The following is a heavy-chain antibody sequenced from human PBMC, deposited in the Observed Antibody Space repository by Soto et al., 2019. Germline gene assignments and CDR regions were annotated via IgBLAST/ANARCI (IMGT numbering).Heavy chain of an antibody. CDR1: GYTFTSYA. D-gene: IGHD2-21*01. V-gene: IGHV1-3*01. J-gene: IGHJ6*02. CDR2: INAGNGNT. Sequence: ASVKVSCKASGYTFTSYAMHWVRQAPGQRLEWMGWINAGNGNTKYSQKFQGRVTITRDTSASTAYMELSSLRSEDTAVYYSARRHRHPSMLYHYGMDVWGQGTTVTVSS. CDR3: ARRHRHPSMLYHYGMDV.